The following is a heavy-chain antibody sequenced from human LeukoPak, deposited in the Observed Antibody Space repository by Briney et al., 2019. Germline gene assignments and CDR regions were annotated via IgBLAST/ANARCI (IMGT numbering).Heavy chain of an antibody. CDR1: GGSISSYY. D-gene: IGHD3-22*01. CDR3: VSQESSAYYTFEY. Sequence: SEILSLTCTVSGGSISSYYWSWIRQPPGKGLEWIGYIYYSGSSSYNPSLKSRVTMSVDTSKNQFSLKLSSVTAADTAVYYCVSQESSAYYTFEYWGPGTLVSVSS. J-gene: IGHJ4*02. V-gene: IGHV4-59*08. CDR2: IYYSGSS.